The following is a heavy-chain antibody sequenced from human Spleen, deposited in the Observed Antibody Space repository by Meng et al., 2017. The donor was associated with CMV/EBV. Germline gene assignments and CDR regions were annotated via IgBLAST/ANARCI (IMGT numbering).Heavy chain of an antibody. CDR2: IYYSGRT. CDR1: SDRSGSYY. CDR3: ASLGGHPIYCSSTSCYF. J-gene: IGHJ4*02. D-gene: IGHD2-2*01. V-gene: IGHV4-61*01. Sequence: SDRSGSYYGSWIRQPGGRGLEWIEYIYYSGRTNNNPSIKSRVTISVDTSKNQFSLRLSSVTAEDTAVYYWASLGGHPIYCSSTSCYFWGQGTLVTVSS.